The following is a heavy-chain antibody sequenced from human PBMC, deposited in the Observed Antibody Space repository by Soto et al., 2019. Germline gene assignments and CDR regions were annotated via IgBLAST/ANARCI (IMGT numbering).Heavy chain of an antibody. Sequence: ASVKVSCKASGYTFTGYHMHWVRQAPGQGLEWMGWINPNSGGTNYAQKFQGRVTMTRDTSISTAYMEVSRLRSDDTAVYYCARDRSPRVTMIVVVIRAFDIWGQGTMVTV. J-gene: IGHJ3*02. D-gene: IGHD3-22*01. CDR2: INPNSGGT. CDR3: ARDRSPRVTMIVVVIRAFDI. V-gene: IGHV1-2*02. CDR1: GYTFTGYH.